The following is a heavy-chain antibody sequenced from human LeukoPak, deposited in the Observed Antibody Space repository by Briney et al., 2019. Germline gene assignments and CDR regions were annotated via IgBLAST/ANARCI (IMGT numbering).Heavy chain of an antibody. V-gene: IGHV3-23*01. Sequence: GGSLRLSCEASGFTFSNYAMTWVRLAPGKGLEWVSSIRGGGGGTTYADSVKGRFTMSRDNSKNTLYLQINSLRAEDTAVYYCGRDPNGDYVGAFDFWGQGTLVTVSS. CDR2: IRGGGGGT. J-gene: IGHJ3*01. CDR3: GRDPNGDYVGAFDF. CDR1: GFTFSNYA. D-gene: IGHD4-17*01.